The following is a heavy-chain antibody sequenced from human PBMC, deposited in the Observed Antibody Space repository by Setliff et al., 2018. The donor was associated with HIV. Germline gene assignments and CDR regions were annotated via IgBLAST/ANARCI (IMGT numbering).Heavy chain of an antibody. CDR3: ARVGYNDDSGYPYNWFDP. Sequence: SETLSLTCAVSGYSISSGYYWGWIRQPPGKGLEWIGYIYYSGSTNYNPSLKSRITISVDTSKNQVSLKLSSVTAADTAVYYCARVGYNDDSGYPYNWFDPWGQGTLVTVSS. CDR2: IYYSGST. D-gene: IGHD3-22*01. CDR1: GYSISSGYY. J-gene: IGHJ5*02. V-gene: IGHV4-38-2*01.